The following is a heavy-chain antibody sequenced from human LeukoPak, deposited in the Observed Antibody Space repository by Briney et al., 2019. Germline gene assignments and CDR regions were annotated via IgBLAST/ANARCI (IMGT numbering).Heavy chain of an antibody. CDR3: AREWGRLRDY. V-gene: IGHV3-21*01. D-gene: IGHD3-16*01. CDR1: GLTFSSYS. CDR2: ISSSSSYI. Sequence: GGSLRLSCAASGLTFSSYSMNWVRQAPGKGLEWVSSISSSSSYIYYADSVKGRFTISRDNAKSSLYLQMNSLRAEDTAVYYCAREWGRLRDYWGQGTLVTVSS. J-gene: IGHJ4*02.